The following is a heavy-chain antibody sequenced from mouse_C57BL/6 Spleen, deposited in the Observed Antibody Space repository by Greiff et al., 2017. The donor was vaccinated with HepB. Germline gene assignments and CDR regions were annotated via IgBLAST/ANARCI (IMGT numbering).Heavy chain of an antibody. D-gene: IGHD2-5*01. CDR2: IDPSDSET. Sequence: QVQLQQPGAELVRPGSSVKLSCKASGYTFTSYWMHWVKQRPIQGLEWIGNIDPSDSETHYNQKFKDKATLTVDKSSSTAYMQLSSLTSEDSAVYYCARRGYSNYEGGFAYWGQGTLVTVSA. J-gene: IGHJ3*01. CDR1: GYTFTSYW. V-gene: IGHV1-52*01. CDR3: ARRGYSNYEGGFAY.